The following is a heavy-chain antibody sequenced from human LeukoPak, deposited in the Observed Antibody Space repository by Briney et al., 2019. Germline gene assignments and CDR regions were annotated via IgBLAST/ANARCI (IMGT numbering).Heavy chain of an antibody. J-gene: IGHJ4*02. Sequence: SETLSLTCTVSGGSISTYYWSWTRQPPGKGLEWIGYIYYSGSTNYNPSLKSRVTISVDTSKNQFSLKLSSVTAADTAVYYCARDRGRTSFYYWGQGTLVTVSS. CDR1: GGSISTYY. V-gene: IGHV4-59*01. CDR3: ARDRGRTSFYY. CDR2: IYYSGST. D-gene: IGHD1-1*01.